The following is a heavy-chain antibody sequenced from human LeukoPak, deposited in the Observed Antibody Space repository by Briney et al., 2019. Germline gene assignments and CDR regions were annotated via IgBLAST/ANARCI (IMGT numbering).Heavy chain of an antibody. V-gene: IGHV3-23*01. CDR3: AKVEKYYYDSSGYYDY. CDR1: GFTFSSYA. D-gene: IGHD3-22*01. Sequence: PGGSLRLSCAASGFTFSSYAMSWVRQAPGKGLEWVPAISGSGGSTYYADSVKGRFTISRDNSKNTLYLQMNSLRAEDTAVYYCAKVEKYYYDSSGYYDYWGQGTLVTVSS. J-gene: IGHJ4*02. CDR2: ISGSGGST.